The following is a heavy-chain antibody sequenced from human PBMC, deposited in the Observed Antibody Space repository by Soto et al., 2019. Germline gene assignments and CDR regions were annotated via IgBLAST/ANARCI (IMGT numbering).Heavy chain of an antibody. J-gene: IGHJ4*02. CDR2: ISYDGSNK. CDR1: GFTFSSYA. CDR3: ARVVNAKWELLAAFDY. V-gene: IGHV3-30-3*01. D-gene: IGHD1-26*01. Sequence: QVQLVESGGGVVQPGRSLRLSCAASGFTFSSYAMHWVRQAPGKGLEWVAVISYDGSNKYYADSVKGRFTISRDNSKNTLYLQMNSLRAEDTAVYYCARVVNAKWELLAAFDYWGQGTLVTVSS.